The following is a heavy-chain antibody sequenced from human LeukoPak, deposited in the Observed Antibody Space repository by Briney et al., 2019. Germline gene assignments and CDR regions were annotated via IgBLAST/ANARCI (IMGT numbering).Heavy chain of an antibody. CDR3: ARRMGGSGRAFDI. D-gene: IGHD3-16*01. CDR2: IYYIGIT. J-gene: IGHJ3*02. Sequence: PSQTLSLTCTVSGGSITSGGYYWSWVRQHPGKGLEWIADIYYIGITSDNPSLNSRFTISVDTSKNQFSLKLSSVTAADTAVYYCARRMGGSGRAFDIWGQGTMVTVSS. CDR1: GGSITSGGYY. V-gene: IGHV4-31*02.